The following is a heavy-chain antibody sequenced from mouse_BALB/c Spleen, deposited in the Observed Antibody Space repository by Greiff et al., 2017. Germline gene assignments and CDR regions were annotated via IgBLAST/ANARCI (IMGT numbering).Heavy chain of an antibody. V-gene: IGHV1S127*01. J-gene: IGHJ4*01. CDR1: GYTFTSYW. CDR3: TRGYYGGAMDY. D-gene: IGHD1-1*01. Sequence: VQLQQPGAELVKPGASVKMSCKASGYTFTSYWMHWVKQRPGQGLEWIGVIDPSDSYTSYNQKFKGKATLTVDTSSSTAYMQLSSLTSEDSAVYYCTRGYYGGAMDYWGQGTSVTVSS. CDR2: IDPSDSYT.